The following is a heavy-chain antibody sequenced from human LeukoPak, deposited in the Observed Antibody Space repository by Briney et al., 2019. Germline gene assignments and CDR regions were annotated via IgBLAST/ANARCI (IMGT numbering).Heavy chain of an antibody. V-gene: IGHV4-34*01. CDR3: ARAAYGSGSYLPSIFDY. J-gene: IGHJ4*02. Sequence: SETLFLTCAVYGGSFSGYYWSWIRQPPGKGLEWIGEINHSGSTNYNPSLKSRVTISVDTSKNQFSLKLSSVTAADTAVYYCARAAYGSGSYLPSIFDYWGQGTLVTVSS. CDR1: GGSFSGYY. CDR2: INHSGST. D-gene: IGHD3-10*01.